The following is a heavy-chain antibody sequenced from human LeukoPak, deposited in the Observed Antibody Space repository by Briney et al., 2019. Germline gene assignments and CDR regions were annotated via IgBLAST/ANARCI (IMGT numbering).Heavy chain of an antibody. CDR1: GASMSRGTYF. V-gene: IGHV4-39*01. Sequence: SETLSLTCSVSGASMSRGTYFWGWIRQSPGKGLEWIGTIFYRGSTYYHPSLKSRVTISVDTSKNRFSLKLNSVTAADTAVYYCAVAGARYSGSSALYAFDFWGQGTMVTVSS. CDR2: IFYRGST. CDR3: AVAGARYSGSSALYAFDF. D-gene: IGHD3-22*01. J-gene: IGHJ3*01.